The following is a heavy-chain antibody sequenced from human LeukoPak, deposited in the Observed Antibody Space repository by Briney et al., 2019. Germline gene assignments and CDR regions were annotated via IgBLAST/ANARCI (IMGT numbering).Heavy chain of an antibody. D-gene: IGHD4-17*01. CDR3: AGRPFPTLRSLDY. J-gene: IGHJ4*02. CDR2: IYYSGST. V-gene: IGHV4-39*01. CDR1: GGSISSSSYY. Sequence: PSETLSLTCTVSGGSISSSSYYWGWIRQPPGKGLEWIGSIYYSGSTYYNPSLKSRVTISVDTSKNQFSLKLSSVTAADTAVYYCAGRPFPTLRSLDYWGQGTLVTVSS.